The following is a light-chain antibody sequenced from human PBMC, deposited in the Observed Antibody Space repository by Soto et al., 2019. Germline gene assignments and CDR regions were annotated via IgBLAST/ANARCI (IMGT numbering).Light chain of an antibody. CDR2: DAS. J-gene: IGKJ4*01. CDR3: QQFSSYPLT. V-gene: IGKV3-20*01. CDR1: QSVSSSY. Sequence: EMVLTQSPGTLSFAAGERATLSFRASQSVSSSYLAWYQQKPGQAPRLLIYDASSRATGIPDRFSGGGSGTDFTLTISRLEPEDFAVYYCQQFSSYPLTFGGGTKVDI.